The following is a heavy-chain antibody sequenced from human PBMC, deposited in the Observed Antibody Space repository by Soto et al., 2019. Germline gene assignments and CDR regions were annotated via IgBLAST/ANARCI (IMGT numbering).Heavy chain of an antibody. CDR3: XRDWXXXXXAGTEGDY. CDR2: ISSYNGNT. Sequence: QVQLVQSGAEVKKPGASVKVSCKASGYTFTSYGISWVRQAPGQGLEWMGWISSYNGNTNYAQKLQGRVTMTTDTXTSTAYXELRSXXXXXXXXYYCXRDWXXXXXAGTEGDYWGQGTLVTVSS. D-gene: IGHD6-13*01. J-gene: IGHJ4*02. V-gene: IGHV1-18*01. CDR1: GYTFTSYG.